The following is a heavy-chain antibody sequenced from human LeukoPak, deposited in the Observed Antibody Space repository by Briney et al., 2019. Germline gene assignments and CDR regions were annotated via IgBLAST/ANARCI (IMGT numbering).Heavy chain of an antibody. D-gene: IGHD3-10*01. CDR1: GGSISSGSYY. CDR2: IYSRGST. J-gene: IGHJ5*02. Sequence: SETLSLTCTVSGGSISSGSYYWSWIRQPAGKGLEWIGRIYSRGSTNYNTSLKSRVTISVDTSKNQFSLKLSFVTAADTAVYYCARHFEYYYGSGSTHWFDPWDQGTLVTVSS. CDR3: ARHFEYYYGSGSTHWFDP. V-gene: IGHV4-61*02.